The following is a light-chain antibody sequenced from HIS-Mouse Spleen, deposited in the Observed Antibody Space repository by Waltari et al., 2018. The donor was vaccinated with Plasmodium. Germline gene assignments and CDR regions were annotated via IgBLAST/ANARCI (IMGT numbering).Light chain of an antibody. CDR1: ALPKKY. CDR2: EDS. Sequence: SYELTQPPSVSVSPGQTARITCSGDALPKKYAYWYQQKSGQAPVLVIYEDSKRPTGNPGRFSGSSSGTMATLTISEAQVEDEADYYCYSTDSSGNHRVFGGGTKLTVL. V-gene: IGLV3-10*01. J-gene: IGLJ3*02. CDR3: YSTDSSGNHRV.